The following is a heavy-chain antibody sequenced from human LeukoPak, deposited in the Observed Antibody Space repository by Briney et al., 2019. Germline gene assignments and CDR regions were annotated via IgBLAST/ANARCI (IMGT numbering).Heavy chain of an antibody. CDR1: GYTFTSYA. Sequence: ASVKVSCKASGYTFTSYAMHWVRQAPGQRLEWMGWINAGNGNTKYSQKFQGRVTITRDTSASTAYMELSSLRSEDTAVYYCARAELTDTNEIVVVTAGFDYWGQGTLVTVSS. CDR3: ARAELTDTNEIVVVTAGFDY. J-gene: IGHJ4*02. CDR2: INAGNGNT. D-gene: IGHD2-21*02. V-gene: IGHV1-3*01.